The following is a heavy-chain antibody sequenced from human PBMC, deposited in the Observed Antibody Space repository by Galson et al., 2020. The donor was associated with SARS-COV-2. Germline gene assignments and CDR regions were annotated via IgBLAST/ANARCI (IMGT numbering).Heavy chain of an antibody. J-gene: IGHJ6*02. CDR2: INHSGST. CDR1: GGSFSGYY. V-gene: IGHV4-34*01. CDR3: ARERSGYCSSTSCYPRRYGMDV. Sequence: SETLSLTCAVYGGSFSGYYWSWIRQPPGKGLEWIGEINHSGSTNYNPSLKSRVTISVDTSKNQFSLKLSSVTAADTAVYYCARERSGYCSSTSCYPRRYGMDVWGQGTTVTVSS. D-gene: IGHD2-2*03.